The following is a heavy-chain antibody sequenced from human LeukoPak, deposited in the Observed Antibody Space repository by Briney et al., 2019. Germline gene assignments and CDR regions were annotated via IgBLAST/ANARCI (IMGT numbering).Heavy chain of an antibody. J-gene: IGHJ4*02. CDR1: GFIFGDYA. CDR3: TREYSGLFDH. V-gene: IGHV3-49*03. CDR2: IKSKAYGGTT. Sequence: GGSLRLSCTVSGFIFGDYAMSWFRQAPGKGLEWIGFIKSKAYGGTTEYAASVKGRFTVSRDDYKSIAYLLINSLITEDTAVYYCTREYSGLFDHWGQGTLVTVSS. D-gene: IGHD5-12*01.